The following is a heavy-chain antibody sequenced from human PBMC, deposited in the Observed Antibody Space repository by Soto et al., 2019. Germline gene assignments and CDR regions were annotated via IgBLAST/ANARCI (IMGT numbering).Heavy chain of an antibody. V-gene: IGHV4-30-2*03. CDR3: ARSFGDYGLSYFDY. CDR1: GGSISSGGYS. D-gene: IGHD4-17*01. Sequence: SETLSLTCAVSGGSISSGGYSWSWIRQPPGKGLEWIANIYYSGSTYDNPSLKSRVTISVDTSKNQFSLKLSSVTAADTAVYYCARSFGDYGLSYFDYWGQGALVNVSS. CDR2: IYYSGST. J-gene: IGHJ4*02.